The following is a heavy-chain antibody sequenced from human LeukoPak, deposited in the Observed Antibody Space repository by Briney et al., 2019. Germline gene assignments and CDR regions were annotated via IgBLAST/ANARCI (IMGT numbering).Heavy chain of an antibody. V-gene: IGHV4-59*01. CDR3: ARGYFDSRGYPNAFDY. D-gene: IGHD3-22*01. J-gene: IGHJ4*02. Sequence: SETLSLTCTVSGASISSSYWSWIRQSPGKGLEWIGYIYHTGSTKYNPSLESRVTISVDTSKNQFSLKLTSVTAADTAVYYCARGYFDSRGYPNAFDYWGQGALVTVSS. CDR2: IYHTGST. CDR1: GASISSSY.